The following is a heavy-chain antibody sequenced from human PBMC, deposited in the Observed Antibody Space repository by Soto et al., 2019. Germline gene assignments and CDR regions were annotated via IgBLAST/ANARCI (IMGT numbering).Heavy chain of an antibody. J-gene: IGHJ4*02. Sequence: GGSLRLSCAASGFTFSSYGMHWVRQAPGKGLEWVAVIWYDGSNKYYADSVKGRFTISRDNSKNTLYLQMNSLRAEDTAVYYCARDDDVVVAAAPGYWGQGTLVTVSS. CDR3: ARDDDVVVAAAPGY. V-gene: IGHV3-33*01. D-gene: IGHD2-15*01. CDR2: IWYDGSNK. CDR1: GFTFSSYG.